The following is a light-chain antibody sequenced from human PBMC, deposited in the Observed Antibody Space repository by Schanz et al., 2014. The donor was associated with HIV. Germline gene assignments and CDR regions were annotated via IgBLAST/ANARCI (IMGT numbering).Light chain of an antibody. CDR3: CSYAGSYTFVL. Sequence: QSALTQPASVSGSPGQSITISCTGTSSDVGGYNYVSWYQQLPGKVPKLMIYDVSNRASGVSNRFSGSKSGNTASLTISGLQTEDEADYYCCSYAGSYTFVLFGGGTKLTVL. CDR1: SSDVGGYNY. J-gene: IGLJ2*01. CDR2: DVS. V-gene: IGLV2-14*03.